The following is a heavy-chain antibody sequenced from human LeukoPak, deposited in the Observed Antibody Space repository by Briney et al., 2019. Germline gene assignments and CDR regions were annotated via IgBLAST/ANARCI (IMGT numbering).Heavy chain of an antibody. CDR1: GFTFSSYW. CDR2: IKQDGGEI. J-gene: IGHJ4*02. CDR3: ARDYYDSSGYYYFDY. V-gene: IGHV3-7*01. Sequence: PGGSLRLSCVVSGFTFSSYWMSWVRQAPGKGLEWVANIKQDGGEIYYVDSVKGRFTISRDNAKNSLYLQMNSLRAEDTAVYYCARDYYDSSGYYYFDYWGQGTLVTVSS. D-gene: IGHD3-22*01.